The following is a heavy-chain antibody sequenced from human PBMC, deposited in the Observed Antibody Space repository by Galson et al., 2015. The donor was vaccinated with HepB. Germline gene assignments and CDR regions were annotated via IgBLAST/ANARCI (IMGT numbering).Heavy chain of an antibody. CDR2: ISYDGSNK. V-gene: IGHV3-30*04. CDR3: ARSAEQWLVLRGAFDI. J-gene: IGHJ3*02. CDR1: GFTFSSYA. Sequence: SLRLSCAASGFTFSSYAMHWVRQAPGKGLEWVAVISYDGSNKYYADSVKGRFTISRDNSKNTLYLQMNSLRAEDTAVYYCARSAEQWLVLRGAFDIWGQGTMVTVSS. D-gene: IGHD6-19*01.